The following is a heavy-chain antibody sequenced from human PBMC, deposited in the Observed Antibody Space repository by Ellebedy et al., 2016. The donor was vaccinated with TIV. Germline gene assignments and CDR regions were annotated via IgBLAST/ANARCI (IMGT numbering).Heavy chain of an antibody. V-gene: IGHV3-23*01. Sequence: GESLKISCAASGFTFDSYAMTWVRQAPGKGLEWVSSITGLGNNAYYADSVKGRFSISRDNSKHTLDLQMNSLRVEDTAVYYCAKRRGYNYDDHAFDIWGQGTVVTVSS. J-gene: IGHJ3*02. CDR1: GFTFDSYA. D-gene: IGHD5-18*01. CDR2: ITGLGNNA. CDR3: AKRRGYNYDDHAFDI.